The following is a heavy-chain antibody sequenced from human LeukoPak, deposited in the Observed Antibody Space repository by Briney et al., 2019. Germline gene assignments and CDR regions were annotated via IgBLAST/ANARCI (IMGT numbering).Heavy chain of an antibody. Sequence: GGSLRLSCAASGFTFSSYSMNWVRQAPGKGLEWVSSISSSSSYIYYADSVKGRFTISRDNAKNSLYLQMNSPRAEDTAVYYCARGDYDFWSSYYYYYYYYMDVWGKGTTVTVSS. CDR2: ISSSSSYI. D-gene: IGHD3-3*01. CDR1: GFTFSSYS. V-gene: IGHV3-21*01. CDR3: ARGDYDFWSSYYYYYYYYMDV. J-gene: IGHJ6*03.